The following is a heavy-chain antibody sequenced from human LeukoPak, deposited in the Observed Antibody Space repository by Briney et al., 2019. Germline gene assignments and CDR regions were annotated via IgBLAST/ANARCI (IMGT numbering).Heavy chain of an antibody. Sequence: GESLKISCKGFGYSFTNSWIGWVRQMPGKGLEWMGNIYPGDSDTRYCPSFQGQVTISADKSISTAYLQWSGLKASDTAMYYCARLQSYYFNYWGQGTLVTVSS. J-gene: IGHJ4*02. V-gene: IGHV5-51*01. CDR2: IYPGDSDT. D-gene: IGHD4-11*01. CDR1: GYSFTNSW. CDR3: ARLQSYYFNY.